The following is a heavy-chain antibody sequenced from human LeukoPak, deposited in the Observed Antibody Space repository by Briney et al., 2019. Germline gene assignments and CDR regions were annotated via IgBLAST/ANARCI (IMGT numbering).Heavy chain of an antibody. D-gene: IGHD1-26*01. Sequence: SETLSLTCAVSGGSLSSGGYSWSWLRQPPGKGLEWIGYIYHSGSTYYNPSLKSRVTISVDRSKNQFSLKLSSVTAADTAVYYCARDLGSYLGFGYWSQGTLVTVSS. CDR2: IYHSGST. CDR1: GGSLSSGGYS. V-gene: IGHV4-30-2*01. J-gene: IGHJ4*02. CDR3: ARDLGSYLGFGY.